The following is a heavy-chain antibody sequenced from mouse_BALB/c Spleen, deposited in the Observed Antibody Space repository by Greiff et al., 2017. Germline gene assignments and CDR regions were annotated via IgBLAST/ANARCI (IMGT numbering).Heavy chain of an antibody. Sequence: VQLQQSGAELAKPGASVKMSCKASGYTFTSYWMHWVKQRPGQGLEWIGYINPSTGYTEYNQKFKDKATLTADKSSSTAYMQLSSLTSEDSAVYYCARDYYGSSDAMDYWGQGTSVTVSS. CDR3: ARDYYGSSDAMDY. CDR1: GYTFTSYW. D-gene: IGHD1-1*01. V-gene: IGHV1-7*01. J-gene: IGHJ4*01. CDR2: INPSTGYT.